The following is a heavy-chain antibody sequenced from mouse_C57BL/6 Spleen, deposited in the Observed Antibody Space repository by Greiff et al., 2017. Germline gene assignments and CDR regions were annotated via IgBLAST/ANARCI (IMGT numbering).Heavy chain of an antibody. V-gene: IGHV5-9-1*02. CDR2: ISSGGDYI. CDR1: GFTFSSYA. Sequence: EVKLVESGEGLVKPGGSLKLSCAASGFTFSSYAMSWVRQTPEKRLEWVAYISSGGDYIYYADTVKGRFTISRDNARNTLYLQMSSLKSEATAMYYCTRDRDYFDYWGQGTTLTVSS. CDR3: TRDRDYFDY. J-gene: IGHJ2*01.